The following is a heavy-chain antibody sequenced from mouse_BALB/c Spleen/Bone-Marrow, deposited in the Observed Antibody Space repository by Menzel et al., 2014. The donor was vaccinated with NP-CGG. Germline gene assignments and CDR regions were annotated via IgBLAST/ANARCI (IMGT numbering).Heavy chain of an antibody. J-gene: IGHJ3*01. CDR3: AREDGNHVGFAY. Sequence: VQLQESGAELMKPGASEKISCKDTGYTFSSYWIEWEKQRPGHGLKWIGEILPGRGSTNYNEKLKGKATFTADTSSNTAYMQLSSLTSEDSAVYYCAREDGNHVGFAYWGQGTLVTVSA. CDR1: GYTFSSYW. D-gene: IGHD2-1*01. V-gene: IGHV1-9*01. CDR2: ILPGRGST.